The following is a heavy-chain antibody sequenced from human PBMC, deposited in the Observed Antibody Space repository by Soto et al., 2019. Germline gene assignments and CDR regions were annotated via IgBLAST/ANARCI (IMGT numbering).Heavy chain of an antibody. D-gene: IGHD6-19*01. Sequence: ASVKVSCKDSGYTFTSYGISWVRQAPGQGLEWMGWISAYNGNTNYAQKLQGRVTMTTDTSTSTAYMELRSLRSDDTAVYYCAGGYSSGWYDAFDIWGQGTMVTVSS. CDR2: ISAYNGNT. J-gene: IGHJ3*02. V-gene: IGHV1-18*01. CDR1: GYTFTSYG. CDR3: AGGYSSGWYDAFDI.